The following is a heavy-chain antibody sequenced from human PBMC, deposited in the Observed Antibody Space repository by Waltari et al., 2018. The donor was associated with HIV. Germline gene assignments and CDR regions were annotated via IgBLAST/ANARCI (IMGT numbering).Heavy chain of an antibody. D-gene: IGHD6-6*01. CDR3: AREGIAAREGWFDP. V-gene: IGHV4-59*01. J-gene: IGHJ5*02. CDR1: GGSISSYY. Sequence: QVQLQESGPGLVKPSETLSLTCTVSGGSISSYYWSWIRQPPGKGLGWIGYIYYSGSPNHNPAPKGRVTISVDTSKNQFSLKLSSVTASDTAVYYWAREGIAAREGWFDPWGQGTLVTVSS. CDR2: IYYSGSP.